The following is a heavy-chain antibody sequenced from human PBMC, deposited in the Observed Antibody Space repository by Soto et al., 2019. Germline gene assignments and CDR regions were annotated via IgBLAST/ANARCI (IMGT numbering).Heavy chain of an antibody. CDR2: ISISSSTI. J-gene: IGHJ5*02. D-gene: IGHD3-22*01. Sequence: EVQLVESGGGLVQPGGSLRLSCAASGFTFSTYSMNWVRQAPGKGLEWVSYISISSSTIYYADSVKGRFTISGDNAKKSVYLQMNSRRAEGTAVYYCAREGDSRGWYNWFDPWGQGTLVTVSS. CDR1: GFTFSTYS. V-gene: IGHV3-48*01. CDR3: AREGDSRGWYNWFDP.